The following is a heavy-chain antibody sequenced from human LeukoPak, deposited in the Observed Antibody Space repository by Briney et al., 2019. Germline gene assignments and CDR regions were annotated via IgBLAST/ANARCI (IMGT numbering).Heavy chain of an antibody. J-gene: IGHJ5*02. CDR1: GGSVTSGTYH. Sequence: PSGTLSLTCSVSGGSVTSGTYHWGWIRQPPGKGLEWIGGVYFDGGTHYKPSLQSRVTISVDTSKNQFSLRLSSVTAADTALYYCARDHYYDGRGRFDPWGQGTLVTVSS. CDR3: ARDHYYDGRGRFDP. V-gene: IGHV4-39*07. CDR2: VYFDGGT. D-gene: IGHD3-16*01.